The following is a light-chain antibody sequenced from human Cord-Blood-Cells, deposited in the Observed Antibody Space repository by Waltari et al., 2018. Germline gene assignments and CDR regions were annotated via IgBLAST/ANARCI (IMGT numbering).Light chain of an antibody. V-gene: IGLV2-8*01. CDR1: SSDVGGYNY. J-gene: IGLJ2*01. Sequence: QSALTQPPSASGSPGQSVTISCTGTSSDVGGYNYVSWYQQHPGKAPKLMIYEVSKLPSGVPVRFSGSKSGNTASLTVSGLQAEDEADYYCSSYAGSNNFVFGGGTKLTVL. CDR3: SSYAGSNNFV. CDR2: EVS.